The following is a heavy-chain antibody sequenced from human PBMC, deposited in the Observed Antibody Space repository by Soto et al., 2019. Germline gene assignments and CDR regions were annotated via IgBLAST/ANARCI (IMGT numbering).Heavy chain of an antibody. J-gene: IGHJ4*02. CDR3: AKDLRGFWSGYYSN. CDR1: GFTFSSYG. D-gene: IGHD3-3*01. CDR2: ISYDGNNK. Sequence: GGSLRLSCAASGFTFSSYGMHWIRQAPGKGLEWVAFISYDGNNKYYTDSVKGRFTISRDNSKKTLYLQMNSLRTEDTAMFYCAKDLRGFWSGYYSNWGQGTLVTVSS. V-gene: IGHV3-30*18.